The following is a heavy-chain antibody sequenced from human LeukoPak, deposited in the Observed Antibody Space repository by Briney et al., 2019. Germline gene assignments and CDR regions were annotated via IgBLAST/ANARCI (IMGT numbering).Heavy chain of an antibody. Sequence: GGSLRLSCAASGFTFSSYAMHWARQAPGKGLEWVAVISYDGSNKYYADSVKGRFTISRDNSKNTLYLQMNSLRAEDTAVYYCARTPLYRGTTGYYMDVWGKGTTVTVSS. CDR3: ARTPLYRGTTGYYMDV. J-gene: IGHJ6*03. D-gene: IGHD1-7*01. CDR2: ISYDGSNK. V-gene: IGHV3-30-3*01. CDR1: GFTFSSYA.